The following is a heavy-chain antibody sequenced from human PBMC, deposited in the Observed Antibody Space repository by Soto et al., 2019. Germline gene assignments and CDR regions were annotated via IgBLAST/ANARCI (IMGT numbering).Heavy chain of an antibody. CDR3: ARDVWSRASGPPDS. V-gene: IGHV3-9*01. D-gene: IGHD3-10*01. CDR2: ISWNSDTI. CDR1: GFTFDDYA. J-gene: IGHJ4*02. Sequence: EVQLVESGGGLVQPGRSLRPSCAASGFTFDDYAMHGVRQAPGKGLEWVTGISWNSDTIAYADSVKGRFTISRDTAKNSLYLQMNSLRAEDTAFYYCARDVWSRASGPPDSWGQGTLVTVSS.